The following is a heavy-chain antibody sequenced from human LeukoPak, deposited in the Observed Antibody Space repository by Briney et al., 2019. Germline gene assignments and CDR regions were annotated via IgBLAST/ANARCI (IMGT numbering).Heavy chain of an antibody. V-gene: IGHV3-7*01. CDR1: GFTFSTYW. D-gene: IGHD2-21*02. Sequence: GGSLRLPCAASGFTFSTYWMNWYRQAPGKGLEWVGNINQDASEINYVDSVRGRFTISRDNAKNSLHLQMNSLRAEDTAVYYCATDRDNSDWQKRFDSWGQGTLVTVSS. CDR3: ATDRDNSDWQKRFDS. J-gene: IGHJ4*02. CDR2: INQDASEI.